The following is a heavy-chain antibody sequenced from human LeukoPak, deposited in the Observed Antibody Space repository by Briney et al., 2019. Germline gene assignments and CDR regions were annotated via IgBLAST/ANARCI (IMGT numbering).Heavy chain of an antibody. CDR1: GFTFSSYG. Sequence: GGSLRLSCAASGFTFSSYGMHWVRQAPGKGLEWVAFIRYDGSNKYYADSVKGRFTISRDNSKNTLYLQMNSLRAEDTAVYYCAKDPPYYDILTGYYPDYWGQGTLVTVSS. CDR3: AKDPPYYDILTGYYPDY. D-gene: IGHD3-9*01. J-gene: IGHJ4*02. V-gene: IGHV3-30*02. CDR2: IRYDGSNK.